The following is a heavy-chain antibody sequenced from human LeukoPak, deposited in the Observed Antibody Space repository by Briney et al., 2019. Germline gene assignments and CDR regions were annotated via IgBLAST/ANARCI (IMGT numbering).Heavy chain of an antibody. V-gene: IGHV4-4*09. CDR1: GGSISSYY. D-gene: IGHD6-19*01. J-gene: IGHJ4*02. CDR2: IYTSGRT. Sequence: SETLSLTCTVSGGSISSYYWSWIRQPPGKGLEWIGYIYTSGRTNYNPSLKSRVTISVDTSKNQFSLKLSSVTAADTAVYYCARLHSSGCLDYWGQGTLVTVSS. CDR3: ARLHSSGCLDY.